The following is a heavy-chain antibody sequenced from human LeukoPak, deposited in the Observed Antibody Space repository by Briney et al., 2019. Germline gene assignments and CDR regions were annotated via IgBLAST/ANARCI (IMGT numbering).Heavy chain of an antibody. J-gene: IGHJ5*02. D-gene: IGHD6-13*01. CDR3: ARGPWYGWFDP. CDR1: GGSISSGGYY. CDR2: IYYSGST. Sequence: SETLSLTCTVSGGSISSGGYYWSWIRQHPGKGLEWIGYIYYSGSTYYNPSLKSRVTISVHTSKNQFSLKLRALAAADTAVYYCARGPWYGWFDPWGQGTLVSVSS. V-gene: IGHV4-31*03.